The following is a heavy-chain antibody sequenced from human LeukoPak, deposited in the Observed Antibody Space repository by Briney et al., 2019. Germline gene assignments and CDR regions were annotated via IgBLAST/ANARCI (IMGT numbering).Heavy chain of an antibody. CDR1: GFTVSSNY. CDR2: IYSGGST. J-gene: IGHJ4*02. Sequence: GGSLRLSCAASGFTVSSNYMSWVRQAPGKGLEWVSVIYSGGSTYYADSVKGRFTISRDNSKNTLYLQMNSLRAEDTAVYYCASGSDYGDYGYDFDYWGQGTLVTVSS. D-gene: IGHD4-17*01. V-gene: IGHV3-53*01. CDR3: ASGSDYGDYGYDFDY.